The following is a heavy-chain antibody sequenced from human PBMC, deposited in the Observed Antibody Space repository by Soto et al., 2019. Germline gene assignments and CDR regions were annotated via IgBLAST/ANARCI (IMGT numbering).Heavy chain of an antibody. CDR2: ISAYNGNT. CDR1: GYTFTSYG. Sequence: GASVKVSCKASGYTFTSYGISWVRQAPGQGXEWMGWISAYNGNTNYAQKLQGRVTMTTDTSTSTAYMELRSLRSDDTAVYYCARDQNPTAPSLITYYYGSGEWGQGTLVTVSS. V-gene: IGHV1-18*01. CDR3: ARDQNPTAPSLITYYYGSGE. D-gene: IGHD3-10*01. J-gene: IGHJ4*02.